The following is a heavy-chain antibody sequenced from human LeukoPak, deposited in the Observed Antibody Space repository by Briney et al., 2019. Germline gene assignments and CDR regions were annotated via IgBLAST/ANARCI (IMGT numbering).Heavy chain of an antibody. CDR1: GFTFSSYG. CDR3: ARAPSDYDFWSGYYGPRAIDY. J-gene: IGHJ4*02. D-gene: IGHD3-3*01. Sequence: GGSLRLSCAASGFTFSSYGMHWVRQAPGKGPEWVAVISYDGSNKYYADSVKGRFTISRDNSKNTLYLQMNSLRAEDTAVYYCARAPSDYDFWSGYYGPRAIDYWGQGTLVTVSS. V-gene: IGHV3-30*03. CDR2: ISYDGSNK.